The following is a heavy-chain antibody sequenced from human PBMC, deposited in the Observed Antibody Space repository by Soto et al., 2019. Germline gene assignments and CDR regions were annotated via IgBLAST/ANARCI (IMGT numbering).Heavy chain of an antibody. V-gene: IGHV6-1*01. CDR3: ARAGIEWLRFFPPVYYGMDV. D-gene: IGHD5-12*01. J-gene: IGHJ6*02. Sequence: QVQLQQSGPGLVKPSQTLSLTCAISGDSVSSNSAAWNWIRQSPSRGLEWLGRTYYRSKWYNDYAVSVKSRITINPDTSKNQFSLQLNSVTPEDTAVYYCARAGIEWLRFFPPVYYGMDVWGQGTTVTVSS. CDR2: TYYRSKWYN. CDR1: GDSVSSNSAA.